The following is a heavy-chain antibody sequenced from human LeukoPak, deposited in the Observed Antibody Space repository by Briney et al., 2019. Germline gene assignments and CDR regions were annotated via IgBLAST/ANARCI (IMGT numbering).Heavy chain of an antibody. CDR1: GFTFSNYV. CDR2: IAHDGSNK. Sequence: TGGSLRLSCAASGFTFSNYVMQWVRQAPGKGLEWVALIAHDGSNKYYADSVKGRFTISRENSKNTLYLQMNSLRAEDTAVYYCASGYYGSGSPDYWGQGTLVTVSS. D-gene: IGHD3-10*01. J-gene: IGHJ4*02. CDR3: ASGYYGSGSPDY. V-gene: IGHV3-30*03.